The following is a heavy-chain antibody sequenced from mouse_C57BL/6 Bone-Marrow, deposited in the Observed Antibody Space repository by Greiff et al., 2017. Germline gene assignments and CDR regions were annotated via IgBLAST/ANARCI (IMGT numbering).Heavy chain of an antibody. Sequence: EVHLVESGGGLVQPGESLKLSCESNEYEFPSHDMSWVRKTPEKRLELVAAINSDGGSTYYPDTMERRFIISRDNTKKTLYLQMSSLRSEDTALYYCARIYYYGSSYPAWFAYWGQGTLVTVSA. CDR1: EYEFPSHD. V-gene: IGHV5-2*01. CDR2: INSDGGST. CDR3: ARIYYYGSSYPAWFAY. J-gene: IGHJ3*01. D-gene: IGHD1-1*01.